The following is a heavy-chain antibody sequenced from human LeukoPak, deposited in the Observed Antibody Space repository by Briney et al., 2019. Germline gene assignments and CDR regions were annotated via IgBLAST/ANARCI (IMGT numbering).Heavy chain of an antibody. Sequence: GGSLRLSCAASGFTFSSYGMHWVRQAPGKGLEWVAFIRYDGSNKYYTDSVKGRFTISRDNSKNTLSLQMNSLRPEDTAVYYCAKGYCSGTSCYSGLDWGQGTLVTVSS. V-gene: IGHV3-30*02. CDR3: AKGYCSGTSCYSGLD. CDR1: GFTFSSYG. CDR2: IRYDGSNK. J-gene: IGHJ4*02. D-gene: IGHD2-2*01.